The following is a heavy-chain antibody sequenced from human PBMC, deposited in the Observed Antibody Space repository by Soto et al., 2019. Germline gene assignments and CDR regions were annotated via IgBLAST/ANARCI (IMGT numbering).Heavy chain of an antibody. Sequence: GESLKISCQCSGYSFTSYWISWVRQMPGKGLEWMGRIDPSDSYTNYSPSFQGRVTISADKSISTAYLQWSSLKASDTAMYYCARHRQYYYDSSGYYYGMDVWGQVTTVTVSS. V-gene: IGHV5-10-1*01. J-gene: IGHJ6*02. CDR1: GYSFTSYW. D-gene: IGHD3-22*01. CDR2: IDPSDSYT. CDR3: ARHRQYYYDSSGYYYGMDV.